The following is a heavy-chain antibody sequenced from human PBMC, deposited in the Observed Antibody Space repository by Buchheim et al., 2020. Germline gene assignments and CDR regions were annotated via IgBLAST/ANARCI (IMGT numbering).Heavy chain of an antibody. CDR3: ARLMAGNWFDP. CDR2: ITSSFSYT. Sequence: QVQLVESGGGLVKPGGSLRLSCAASGFTFSDYYMTWIRQAPGKGLEWVSYITSSFSYTNYADSVKGRFTISRDHARNSLFLQMNSLRAEDTAVYYCARLMAGNWFDPWGQGTL. V-gene: IGHV3-11*06. J-gene: IGHJ5*02. D-gene: IGHD5-24*01. CDR1: GFTFSDYY.